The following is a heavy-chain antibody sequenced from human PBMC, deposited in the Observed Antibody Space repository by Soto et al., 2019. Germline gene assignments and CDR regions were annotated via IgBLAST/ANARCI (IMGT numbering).Heavy chain of an antibody. J-gene: IGHJ6*02. CDR2: IIPIFGTA. Sequence: SVKVSCKASGGTFSSYAISWVRQAPGQGLEWMGGIIPIFGTANYAQKFQGRVTITADESTSTAYMELSSLRSEDTAVYYCARDRANYYGSGTYGMDVWGQGTTVTVSS. V-gene: IGHV1-69*13. CDR1: GGTFSSYA. CDR3: ARDRANYYGSGTYGMDV. D-gene: IGHD3-10*01.